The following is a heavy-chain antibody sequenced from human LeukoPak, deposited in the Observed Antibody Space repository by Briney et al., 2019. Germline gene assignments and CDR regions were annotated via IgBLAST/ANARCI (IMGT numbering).Heavy chain of an antibody. V-gene: IGHV3-74*01. CDR3: SRSQFDY. J-gene: IGHJ4*02. Sequence: GGSLRLSCAPSGFAFSSYWMLWVRQVPGKGLVWVSRINGDGTMTNYADFAKGRFTISRDNTKNILYLQMNDLRVDDSAIYYCSRSQFDYWGQGVLVTVPS. CDR2: INGDGTMT. CDR1: GFAFSSYW.